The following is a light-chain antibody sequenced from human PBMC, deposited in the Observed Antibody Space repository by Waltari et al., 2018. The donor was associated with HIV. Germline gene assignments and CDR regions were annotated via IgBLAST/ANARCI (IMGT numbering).Light chain of an antibody. Sequence: QLVLTQSPSASASLGASVTLTSTLSSGHTNYAIAWHQQHPEKGPRYLITLKSDGSHSKGDGIPDRFSGSSSGAERYLIISSLQSEDEADYYCQTWGTGIQVFGGGTKVTVL. J-gene: IGLJ3*02. CDR3: QTWGTGIQV. CDR2: LKSDGSH. V-gene: IGLV4-69*02. CDR1: SGHTNYA.